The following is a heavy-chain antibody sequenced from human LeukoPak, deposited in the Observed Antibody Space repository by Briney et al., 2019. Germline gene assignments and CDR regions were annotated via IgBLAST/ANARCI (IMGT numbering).Heavy chain of an antibody. CDR2: IKQDGSGK. J-gene: IGHJ4*02. CDR1: GFTFSSYW. Sequence: GGSLRLSCAASGFTFSSYWMSWVRQAPGKGLEWVANIKQDGSGKYYVDSVKGRFTISRDNAKNSLYLQMNSLRAEDTAVYYCARADLNYDILTGYYPFHYWGQGTLVTVSS. D-gene: IGHD3-9*01. CDR3: ARADLNYDILTGYYPFHY. V-gene: IGHV3-7*01.